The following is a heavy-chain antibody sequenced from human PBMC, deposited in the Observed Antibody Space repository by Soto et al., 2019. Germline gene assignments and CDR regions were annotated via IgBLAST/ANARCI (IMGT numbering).Heavy chain of an antibody. CDR1: GYTLTNYG. CDR3: VRDWQLSS. D-gene: IGHD1-1*01. V-gene: IGHV1-18*01. J-gene: IGHJ5*02. CDR2: ISGHNGNT. Sequence: QVQLVQSGDEVKKTGASVKVSCRASGYTLTNYGISWVRQAPGQGLLWMGWISGHNGNTLYAQNFQGRLTLTIDTSSKTAYMELISLNIDDTAMYYCVRDWQLSSWAQGTLVTVSS.